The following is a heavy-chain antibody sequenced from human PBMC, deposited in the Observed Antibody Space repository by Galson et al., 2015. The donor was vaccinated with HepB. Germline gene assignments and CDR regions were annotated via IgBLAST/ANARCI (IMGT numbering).Heavy chain of an antibody. J-gene: IGHJ4*02. Sequence: SLRLSCAASGFIFSSYSMNWVRQAPGKGLEWVSSIISGSSYIYYADSVKGRFTISRDNAKNSVHLQMNSLRAEDTAVYYCTRDQTTAAFDYWGRGTLVFVSS. V-gene: IGHV3-21*01. D-gene: IGHD4-17*01. CDR2: IISGSSYI. CDR1: GFIFSSYS. CDR3: TRDQTTAAFDY.